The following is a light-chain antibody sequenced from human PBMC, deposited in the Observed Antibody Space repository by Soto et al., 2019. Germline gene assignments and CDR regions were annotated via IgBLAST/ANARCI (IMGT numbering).Light chain of an antibody. Sequence: EIVLTQSPGTLSLSPGERATLSCRASQSVSSSYLAWYQQKPGQAHRLLIYGADTRATGIQDRFSGSGSGTEFTLTIRSLQSEDFADYYCQQYGSSPLTFGGGTKVDIK. J-gene: IGKJ4*01. CDR2: GAD. V-gene: IGKV3-20*01. CDR1: QSVSSSY. CDR3: QQYGSSPLT.